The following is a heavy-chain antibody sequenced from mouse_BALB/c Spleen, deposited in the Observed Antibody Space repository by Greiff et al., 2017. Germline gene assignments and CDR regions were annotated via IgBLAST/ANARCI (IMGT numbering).Heavy chain of an antibody. CDR2: IWTGGGT. J-gene: IGHJ2*01. Sequence: VQGMESGPGLVAPSQSLSITCTVSGFSLTSYDISWIRQPPGKGLEWLGVIWTGGGTNYNSAFMSRLSISKDNSKSQVFLKMNSLQTDDTAIYYCVRERDYWGQGTTLTVSS. CDR1: GFSLTSYD. V-gene: IGHV2-9-2*01. CDR3: VRERDY.